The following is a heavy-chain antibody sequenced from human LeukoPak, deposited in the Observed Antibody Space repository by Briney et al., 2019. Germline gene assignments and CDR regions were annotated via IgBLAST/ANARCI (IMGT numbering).Heavy chain of an antibody. CDR2: VYPDDSDT. J-gene: IGHJ4*02. Sequence: GESLKISCKTSGYSFTRYRIARVRQTPGKGLEWMGIVYPDDSDTRYSPAFQGQVTISADKSITTAYLHWSSLKASDTAAYYCARPSGTYFPFDYWGQGTLVTVSS. CDR3: ARPSGTYFPFDY. V-gene: IGHV5-51*01. D-gene: IGHD1-26*01. CDR1: GYSFTRYR.